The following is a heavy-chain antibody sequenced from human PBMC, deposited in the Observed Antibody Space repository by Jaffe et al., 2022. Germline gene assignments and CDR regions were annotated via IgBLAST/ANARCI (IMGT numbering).Heavy chain of an antibody. CDR2: IYHSGST. D-gene: IGHD6-13*01. J-gene: IGHJ5*02. CDR1: GYSISSGYY. V-gene: IGHV4-38-2*01. CDR3: ARQPGIAAAGWFDP. Sequence: QVQLQESGPGLVKPSETLSLTCAVSGYSISSGYYWGWIRQPPGKGLEWIGSIYHSGSTYYNPSLKSRVTISVDTSKNQFSLKLSSVTAADTAVYYCARQPGIAAAGWFDPWGQGTLVTVSS.